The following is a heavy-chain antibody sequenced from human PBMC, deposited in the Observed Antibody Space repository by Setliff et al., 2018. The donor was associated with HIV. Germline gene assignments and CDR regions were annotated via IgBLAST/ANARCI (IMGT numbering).Heavy chain of an antibody. Sequence: PGGSLRLSCTASGFTFSDCYMNWVRQAPGKGLEWVSSISSNGSIRYNADSVKGRFTISRDNAMKSLYLTLSSLRVDDTAVYYCTRLQREDFSDFYYMDVWGKGTTVTVSS. V-gene: IGHV3-11*04. CDR2: ISSNGSIR. CDR3: TRLQREDFSDFYYMDV. J-gene: IGHJ6*03. D-gene: IGHD6-25*01. CDR1: GFTFSDCY.